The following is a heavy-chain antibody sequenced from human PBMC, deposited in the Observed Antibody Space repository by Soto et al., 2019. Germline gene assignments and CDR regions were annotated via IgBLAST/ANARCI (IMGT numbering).Heavy chain of an antibody. V-gene: IGHV4-31*03. CDR3: ARDPKPGLRFLEWLSYGMDV. Sequence: PSETLSLTCTVSGGSISSGGYYWSWIRQHTGKGLEWIGYIYYSGITYYNPSLKSRVTISVDTSKNQCSLKLSSVTAGDTAVYYCARDPKPGLRFLEWLSYGMDVWGQGTTVTVSS. CDR1: GGSISSGGYY. J-gene: IGHJ6*02. CDR2: IYYSGIT. D-gene: IGHD3-3*01.